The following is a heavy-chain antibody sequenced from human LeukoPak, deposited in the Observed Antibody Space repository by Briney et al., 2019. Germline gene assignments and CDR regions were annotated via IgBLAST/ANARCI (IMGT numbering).Heavy chain of an antibody. CDR2: IDRDGGSE. D-gene: IGHD3-16*01. CDR1: GFSVSNSW. CDR3: AKTFHDYVWGSLDAFHI. V-gene: IGHV3-74*01. Sequence: PGGSLRLSCVASGFSVSNSWMHWVRQAPGRGLVWVSRIDRDGGSETYADSVKGRFAISRDNAKNTLYLQMNSLRAEDTAVYYCAKTFHDYVWGSLDAFHIWGQGTMVTVSS. J-gene: IGHJ3*02.